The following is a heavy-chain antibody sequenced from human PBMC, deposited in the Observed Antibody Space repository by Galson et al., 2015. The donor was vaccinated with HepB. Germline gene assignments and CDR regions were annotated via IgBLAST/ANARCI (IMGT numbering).Heavy chain of an antibody. V-gene: IGHV1-18*04. Sequence: SVKVSCKASGYTFTSYGISWVRQAPGQGLEWMGWISAYNGNTNYAQKLQGRVTMTTDTSTSTAYMELRSLRSDDTAVYYCARDGYSSGWYNWFDPWGQGTLVTVSS. CDR3: ARDGYSSGWYNWFDP. D-gene: IGHD6-19*01. CDR1: GYTFTSYG. J-gene: IGHJ5*02. CDR2: ISAYNGNT.